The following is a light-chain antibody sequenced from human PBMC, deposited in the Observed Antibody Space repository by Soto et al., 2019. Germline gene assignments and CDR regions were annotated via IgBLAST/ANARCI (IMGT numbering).Light chain of an antibody. J-gene: IGKJ1*01. CDR2: DAS. V-gene: IGKV1-5*01. Sequence: DIQMTQSPSTLSASVGDRVTITCRASQSISSWLAWYQQKPGKAPKLLIYDASSLESGVPSRFSGSGSGTEFTLTIRSLQPDDFATYYCQHYNSYGTFGQGTKVDIK. CDR3: QHYNSYGT. CDR1: QSISSW.